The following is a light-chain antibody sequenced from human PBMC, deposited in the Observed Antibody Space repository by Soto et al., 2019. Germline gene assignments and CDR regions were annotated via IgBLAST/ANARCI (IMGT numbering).Light chain of an antibody. CDR3: SSYTSSSTLIV. Sequence: QSALSQPASVSGSPGQSITISCTGTSSDVGGYDYVSWYQQHPGKAPKLMICEVNNRPSGVSNRFSGSKSGNTASLTISGLQAEDEADYYCSSYTSSSTLIVFGGGTKVTVL. J-gene: IGLJ2*01. CDR2: EVN. V-gene: IGLV2-14*01. CDR1: SSDVGGYDY.